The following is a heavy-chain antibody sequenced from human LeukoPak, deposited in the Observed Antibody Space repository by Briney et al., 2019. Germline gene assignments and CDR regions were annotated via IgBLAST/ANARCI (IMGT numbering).Heavy chain of an antibody. Sequence: ASVKVSCKASGYTFTGYYMHWVRQAPGQGLEWMGWINPNSGGTNYAQKFQGRVTMTRDTSISTAYMELSRLRSDDTAVYYCARGRPLFLDGHDAFDVWGQGTMVTVSS. D-gene: IGHD3-22*01. V-gene: IGHV1-2*02. CDR1: GYTFTGYY. CDR2: INPNSGGT. CDR3: ARGRPLFLDGHDAFDV. J-gene: IGHJ3*01.